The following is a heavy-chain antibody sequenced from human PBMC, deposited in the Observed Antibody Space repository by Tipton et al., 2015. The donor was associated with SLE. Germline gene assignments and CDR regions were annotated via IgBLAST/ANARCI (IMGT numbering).Heavy chain of an antibody. CDR1: GYSISSGYY. CDR3: ARGGSAYYDFWSGSYLFDY. CDR2: IYYSGST. J-gene: IGHJ4*02. Sequence: TLSLTCTVSGYSISSGYYWGWIRQPPGKGLEWIGYIYYSGSTNYNPSLKSRVTISVDTSKNQFSLKLSSVTAADTAVYYCARGGSAYYDFWSGSYLFDYWGQGTLVTVSS. D-gene: IGHD3-3*01. V-gene: IGHV4-61*01.